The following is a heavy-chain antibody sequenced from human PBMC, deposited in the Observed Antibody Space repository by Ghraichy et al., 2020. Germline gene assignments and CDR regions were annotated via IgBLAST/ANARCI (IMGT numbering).Heavy chain of an antibody. CDR3: ARGRVAARRVGWFDP. D-gene: IGHD6-6*01. Sequence: SQTISLTCAVYGGSFSGYYWSWIRQPPGKGLEWIGEINHSGSTNYNPSLKSRVTISVDTSKNQFSLKLSSVTAADTAVYYCARGRVAARRVGWFDPWGQGTLVTVSS. V-gene: IGHV4-34*01. CDR1: GGSFSGYY. CDR2: INHSGST. J-gene: IGHJ5*02.